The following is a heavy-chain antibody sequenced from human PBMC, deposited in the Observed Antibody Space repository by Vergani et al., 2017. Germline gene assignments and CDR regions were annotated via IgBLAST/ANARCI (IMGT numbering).Heavy chain of an antibody. D-gene: IGHD2-8*01. Sequence: VRLVESGGGLVKPGGSLRLSCQVSGFDFSQAWMNWVRQSPGKGLEYIGLSKPKTEGGTTHYNAAMKGRVTISRDDSKSVLFLEMTNLAPEDTAVYYCARGYCTNSICLGKVDSWGQGTLVTVSS. V-gene: IGHV3-15*05. J-gene: IGHJ4*02. CDR3: ARGYCTNSICLGKVDS. CDR1: GFDFSQAW. CDR2: SKPKTEGGTT.